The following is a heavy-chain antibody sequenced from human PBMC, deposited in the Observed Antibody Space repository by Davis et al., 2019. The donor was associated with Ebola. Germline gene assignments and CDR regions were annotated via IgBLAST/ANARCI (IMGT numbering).Heavy chain of an antibody. V-gene: IGHV3-66*01. CDR1: GFTVSSNY. D-gene: IGHD2-2*01. CDR2: IYSGGST. J-gene: IGHJ6*02. CDR3: ARDNIVVVPAAITYYYYYGMDV. Sequence: GESLKISCAASGFTVSSNYMSWVRQAPGKGLECVSVIYSGGSTYYADSVKGRFTISRDNSKNTLYLQMNSLRAEDTAVYYCARDNIVVVPAAITYYYYYGMDVWGQGTTVTVSS.